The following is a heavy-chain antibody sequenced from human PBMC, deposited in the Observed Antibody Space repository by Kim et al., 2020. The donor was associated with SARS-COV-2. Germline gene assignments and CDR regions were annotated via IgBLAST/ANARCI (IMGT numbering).Heavy chain of an antibody. J-gene: IGHJ4*02. CDR1: GFTFSSYS. D-gene: IGHD3-22*01. Sequence: GGSLRLSCAASGFTFSSYSMNWVRQAPGKGLEWVSYISSSSSTIYYADSVKGRFTISRDNAKNSLYLQMNSLRDEDTAVYYCARDGDYYDSSGTYFDYWGQGTLVTVSS. CDR2: ISSSSSTI. V-gene: IGHV3-48*02. CDR3: ARDGDYYDSSGTYFDY.